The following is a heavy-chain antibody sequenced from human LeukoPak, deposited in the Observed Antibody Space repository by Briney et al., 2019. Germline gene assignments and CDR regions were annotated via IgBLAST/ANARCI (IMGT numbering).Heavy chain of an antibody. J-gene: IGHJ5*02. CDR3: ARRGVSSTSWFDP. D-gene: IGHD2-2*01. V-gene: IGHV1-69*06. CDR1: GGTFSSYA. CDR2: IIPIFGTA. Sequence: AASVKVSCKASGGTFSSYAISWVRQAPGQGLEWMGWIIPIFGTANYAQKFQGRVTITADKSTSTAYMELSSLRSEDTAVYYCARRGVSSTSWFDPWGQGTLVTVSS.